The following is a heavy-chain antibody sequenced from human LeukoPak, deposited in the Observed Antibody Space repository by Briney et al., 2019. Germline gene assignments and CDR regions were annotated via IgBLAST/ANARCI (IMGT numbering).Heavy chain of an antibody. Sequence: PGGSLRLSCAASKFTFTSYAMNWVRQAPGKGLEWVSYISSSGSTIYYADSVKGRFTISRDNAKNSLYLQMNSLRAEDTAVYYCARGRVGATVYFDYWGQGTLVTVSS. CDR3: ARGRVGATVYFDY. CDR1: KFTFTSYA. D-gene: IGHD1-26*01. V-gene: IGHV3-48*04. J-gene: IGHJ4*02. CDR2: ISSSGSTI.